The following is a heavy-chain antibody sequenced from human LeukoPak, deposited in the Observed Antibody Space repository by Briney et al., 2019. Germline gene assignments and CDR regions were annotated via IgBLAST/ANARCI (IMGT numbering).Heavy chain of an antibody. Sequence: GGSLRLSCAASGFTFSSYWMSWVRQAPGKGLEWVANIKRDGGEKYYADSVKGRFTISRDNAKNSLYLQMNSLRPEDTAVYYCAGRGDGNLYYFDHWGQGTLVTASS. D-gene: IGHD5-24*01. CDR1: GFTFSSYW. CDR3: AGRGDGNLYYFDH. V-gene: IGHV3-7*04. J-gene: IGHJ4*02. CDR2: IKRDGGEK.